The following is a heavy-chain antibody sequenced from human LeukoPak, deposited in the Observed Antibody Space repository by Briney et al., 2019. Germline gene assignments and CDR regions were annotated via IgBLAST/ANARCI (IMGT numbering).Heavy chain of an antibody. Sequence: GGSLRLSCTTSGFNFRAYWMAWVRQAPGKGLEWVANIKQDGSEKYYVDSVRGRFTISRDNAKNSLYLQMNSLRAEDTAVYYCARDDGYWGQGTLVTVSS. J-gene: IGHJ4*02. CDR1: GFNFRAYW. CDR3: ARDDGY. CDR2: IKQDGSEK. V-gene: IGHV3-7*01. D-gene: IGHD5-24*01.